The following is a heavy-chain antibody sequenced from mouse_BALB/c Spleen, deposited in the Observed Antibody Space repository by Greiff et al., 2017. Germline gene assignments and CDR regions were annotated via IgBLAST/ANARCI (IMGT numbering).Heavy chain of an antibody. Sequence: EVKLVESGGGLVQPGGSLKLSCAASGFTFSSFGMHWVRQAPEKGLEWVAYISSGSSTIYYADTVKGRFTISRDNPKNTLFLQMTSLRSEDTAMYYCARKYYRYSGYAMDYWGQGTSVTVSS. CDR1: GFTFSSFG. J-gene: IGHJ4*01. D-gene: IGHD2-14*01. V-gene: IGHV5-17*02. CDR3: ARKYYRYSGYAMDY. CDR2: ISSGSSTI.